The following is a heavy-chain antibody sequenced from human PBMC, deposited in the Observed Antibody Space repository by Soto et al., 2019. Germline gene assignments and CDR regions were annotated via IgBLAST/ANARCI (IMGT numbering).Heavy chain of an antibody. CDR1: GFTVSSNY. CDR2: IYSGGST. D-gene: IGHD3-10*01. CDR3: AREEYYYGSGSLFWYFDY. V-gene: IGHV3-66*01. J-gene: IGHJ4*02. Sequence: GGSLRLSCAASGFTVSSNYMSWVRQAPGKGLEWVSVIYSGGSTYYADSVKGRFTISRDNSKNTLYLQMNSLRAEDTAVYYCAREEYYYGSGSLFWYFDYWGQGTLVTVSS.